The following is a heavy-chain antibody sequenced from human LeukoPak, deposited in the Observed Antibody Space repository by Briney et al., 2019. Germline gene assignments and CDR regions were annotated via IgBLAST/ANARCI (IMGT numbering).Heavy chain of an antibody. V-gene: IGHV3-33*01. J-gene: IGHJ4*02. CDR1: GFILNSYG. CDR3: ARDEGF. CDR2: IWYDGSNK. Sequence: GGSLRLSCAASGFILNSYGMHWVRQAPGKGLEWVAVIWYDGSNKYYADSVKGRFTISRDNSKNTLYLQMNSLRAEDTAVYYCARDEGFWGQGTLVTVSS.